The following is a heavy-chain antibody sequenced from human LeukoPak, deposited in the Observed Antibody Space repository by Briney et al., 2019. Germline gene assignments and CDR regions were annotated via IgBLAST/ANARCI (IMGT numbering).Heavy chain of an antibody. CDR2: IYHSGST. CDR3: ARGHYYDSSGPYFDY. J-gene: IGHJ4*02. CDR1: GGSISSGGYY. D-gene: IGHD3-22*01. V-gene: IGHV4-30-2*05. Sequence: PSQTLSLTCTVSGGSISSGGYYWSWIRQPPGKGLEWIGYIYHSGSTYYNPSLKSRVTISVDTSKNQFSLKLSSVTAADTAVYYCARGHYYDSSGPYFDYWGQGTLVTVSS.